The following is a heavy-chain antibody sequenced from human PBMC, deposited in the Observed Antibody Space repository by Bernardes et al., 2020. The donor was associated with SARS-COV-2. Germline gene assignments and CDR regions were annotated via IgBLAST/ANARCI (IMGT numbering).Heavy chain of an antibody. Sequence: GGSLRLSCAASGFTFSDAWMNWVRQAPGKGLEWIGRIRSATDGGTADYATPVQGRFIISRDDSKNTVYLQMNSLKTEDTAVYFCHDTAVDKMWDFWGQGTLVTVSS. V-gene: IGHV3-15*01. D-gene: IGHD5-18*01. J-gene: IGHJ4*02. CDR1: GFTFSDAW. CDR2: IRSATDGGTA. CDR3: HDTAVDKMWDF.